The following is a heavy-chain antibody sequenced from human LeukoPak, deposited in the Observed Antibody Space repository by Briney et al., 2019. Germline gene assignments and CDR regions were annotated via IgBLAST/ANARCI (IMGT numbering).Heavy chain of an antibody. CDR2: IYYSGST. CDR3: ARVGRGYTRDLDY. J-gene: IGHJ4*02. D-gene: IGHD5-12*01. Sequence: PSETLSLACAVSGGSISSYYWSWIRQPPGKGLEWIGYIYYSGSTNYNPSLKSRVTILVDMSKNQFSLKLSSVTAADTAVYYCARVGRGYTRDLDYWGQGTLVTVSS. V-gene: IGHV4-59*08. CDR1: GGSISSYY.